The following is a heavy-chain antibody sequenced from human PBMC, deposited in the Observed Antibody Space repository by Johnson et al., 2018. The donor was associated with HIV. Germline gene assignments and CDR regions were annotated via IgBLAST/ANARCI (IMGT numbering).Heavy chain of an antibody. V-gene: IGHV3-30*14. CDR1: GFTLSTYA. CDR2: IWYDGSNK. Sequence: QVQLVESGGDMVQPGRSLRLSCVASGFTLSTYAMHWVRQAPGKGLEWVAVIWYDGSNKYYADSVKGRFTISRDNSKNTLYLQMGSLRAEDMAVYYCAREGVGVNAFDIWGQGTMVTVSS. J-gene: IGHJ3*02. CDR3: AREGVGVNAFDI. D-gene: IGHD1-26*01.